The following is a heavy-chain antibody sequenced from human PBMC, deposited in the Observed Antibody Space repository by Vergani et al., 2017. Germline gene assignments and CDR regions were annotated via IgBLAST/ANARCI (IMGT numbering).Heavy chain of an antibody. J-gene: IGHJ4*02. V-gene: IGHV4-34*01. CDR1: GGSFSGYY. D-gene: IGHD3-10*01. CDR2: INHSGST. CDR3: ARGTRGGYGSGSYGY. Sequence: QVQLQQWGAGLLKPSETLSLTCAVYGGSFSGYYWSWIRQPPGKGREWFGEINHSGSTNYNPSLKSRVTISVDTSKNQCSLKLSSVTAADTAVYYCARGTRGGYGSGSYGYWGQGTLVTVSS.